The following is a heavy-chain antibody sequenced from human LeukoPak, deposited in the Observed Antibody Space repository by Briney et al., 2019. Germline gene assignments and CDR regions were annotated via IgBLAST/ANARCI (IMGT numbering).Heavy chain of an antibody. CDR2: IASETYGGTA. CDR1: GFTFGDYA. Sequence: QHGGSLRLSCTASGFTFGDYAMTWVRQAPGKGLEWVGFIASETYGGTAEYAASVKGRFIISRDDSESIAYLQMNSLKTEDTAVYYCTRDQTPYYWGQGTLVTVSS. J-gene: IGHJ4*02. CDR3: TRDQTPYY. V-gene: IGHV3-49*04.